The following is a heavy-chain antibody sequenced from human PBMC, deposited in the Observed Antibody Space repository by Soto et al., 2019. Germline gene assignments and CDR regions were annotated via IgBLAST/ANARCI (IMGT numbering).Heavy chain of an antibody. Sequence: KTSETLSLTCTVSGGSISSSSYYWGWIRQPPGKGLEWIGSIYYSGSTYYNPSLKSRVTISVDTSKNQFSLKLSSATAADTAVYYCARQDWNFPFDYWGQGTLVTVSS. CDR2: IYYSGST. D-gene: IGHD1-7*01. CDR3: ARQDWNFPFDY. J-gene: IGHJ4*02. CDR1: GGSISSSSYY. V-gene: IGHV4-39*01.